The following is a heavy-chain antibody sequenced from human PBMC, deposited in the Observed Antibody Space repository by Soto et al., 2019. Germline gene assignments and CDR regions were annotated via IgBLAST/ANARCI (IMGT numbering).Heavy chain of an antibody. CDR2: HYHSQST. Sequence: SETLSLTCAVSAGFISSGGYSGSWIRQPPRKGLEWIGYHYHSQSTYYNPPLKSRVTKSVDRSKNQFSLKLSSVTAANTAVYYCARGSSSGWYLYYFDYRGQGTLVTVSS. CDR1: AGFISSGGYS. V-gene: IGHV4-30-2*01. CDR3: ARGSSSGWYLYYFDY. J-gene: IGHJ4*02. D-gene: IGHD6-19*01.